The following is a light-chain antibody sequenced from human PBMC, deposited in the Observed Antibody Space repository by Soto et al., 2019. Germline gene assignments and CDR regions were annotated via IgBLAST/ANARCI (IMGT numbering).Light chain of an antibody. CDR3: QQLNSYPLN. CDR1: QGISSY. V-gene: IGKV1-9*01. J-gene: IGKJ4*01. CDR2: AAS. Sequence: DIQLTQSPSFLSASVGDRVTITCRASQGISSYLAWYLQKPGKAPKLLIYAASTLQSGVPSRFSGSGSGTEFTLTISSLQPEDFATYYCQQLNSYPLNFGGGTKVDI.